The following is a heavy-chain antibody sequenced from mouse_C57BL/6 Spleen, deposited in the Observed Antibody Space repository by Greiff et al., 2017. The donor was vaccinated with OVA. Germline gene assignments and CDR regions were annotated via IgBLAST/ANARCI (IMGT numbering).Heavy chain of an antibody. V-gene: IGHV5-9*01. CDR2: ISGGGGNT. D-gene: IGHD1-1*01. J-gene: IGHJ4*01. CDR1: GFTFSSYT. CDR3: ARPSVVDAMDY. Sequence: DVQLVESGGGLVKPGGSLKLSCAASGFTFSSYTMSWVRQTPEKRLEWVATISGGGGNTYYPDSVKGRFTISRDNAKNTLYLQLSRLRSEDTALYYCARPSVVDAMDYWGQGTSVTVSS.